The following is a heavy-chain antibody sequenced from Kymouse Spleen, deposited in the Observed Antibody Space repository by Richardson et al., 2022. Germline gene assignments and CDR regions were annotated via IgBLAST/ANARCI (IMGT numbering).Heavy chain of an antibody. V-gene: IGHV4-34*01. Sequence: QVQLQQWGAGLLKPSETLSLTCAVYGGSFSGYYWSWIRQPPGKGLEWIGEINHSGSTNYNPSLKSRVTISVDTSKNQFSLKLSSVTAADTAVYYCARGETIEYSSSSPFDYWGQGTLVTVSS. J-gene: IGHJ4*02. D-gene: IGHD6-6*01. CDR1: GGSFSGYY. CDR3: ARGETIEYSSSSPFDY. CDR2: INHSGST.